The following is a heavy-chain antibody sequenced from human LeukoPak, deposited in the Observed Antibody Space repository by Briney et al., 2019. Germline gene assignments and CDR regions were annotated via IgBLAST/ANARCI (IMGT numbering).Heavy chain of an antibody. D-gene: IGHD2-15*01. CDR3: ARDPGFYSGGTCYPAYFDY. CDR2: FIPIFGTA. Sequence: SVKVSCKASGGTFSSYAISWVRPAPGQGREWMGGFIPIFGTANYAQKFQGRVTITTDESTSTAYMELSSLRSEDTAVYYCARDPGFYSGGTCYPAYFDYWGQGTLVTVSS. V-gene: IGHV1-69*05. J-gene: IGHJ4*02. CDR1: GGTFSSYA.